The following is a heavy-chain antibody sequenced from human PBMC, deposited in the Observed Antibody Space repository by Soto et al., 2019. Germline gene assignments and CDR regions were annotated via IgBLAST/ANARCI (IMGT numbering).Heavy chain of an antibody. CDR2: IYYSGST. CDR3: ARGECSPGGYLNY. Sequence: QVQLQESGPGLVKPSQTLSLTCTVSGGSISSGGYYWSWIRQHPGKGLEWIGYIYYSGSTYYNPSLKSRVTISVDTSKNQFSLKLSSVPAAETAVNYWARGECSPGGYLNYWGQGTLVTVS. D-gene: IGHD2-2*01. CDR1: GGSISSGGYY. J-gene: IGHJ4*02. V-gene: IGHV4-31*03.